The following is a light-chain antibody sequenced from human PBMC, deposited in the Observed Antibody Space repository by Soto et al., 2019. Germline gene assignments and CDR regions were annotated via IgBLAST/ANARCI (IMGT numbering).Light chain of an antibody. V-gene: IGLV1-51*02. J-gene: IGLJ1*01. CDR1: SSNIGNNY. CDR2: ENN. CDR3: ATWATSLSAYV. Sequence: QSVLTQPPSVSAAPGQKVTISCSGSSSNIGNNYVSWYQQLPGTAPKLPIYENNKRPSGIPDRFSGSKSGTSATLGITGLQTGDEADYYCATWATSLSAYVLGTGTKVTVL.